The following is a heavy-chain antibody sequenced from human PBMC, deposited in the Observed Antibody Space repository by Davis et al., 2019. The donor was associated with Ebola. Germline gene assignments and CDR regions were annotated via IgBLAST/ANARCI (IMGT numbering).Heavy chain of an antibody. D-gene: IGHD3-3*01. CDR1: GYSITSNYY. CDR3: ARVYDFWSGYYLGYDAFDI. J-gene: IGHJ3*02. CDR2: MSHGGST. V-gene: IGHV4-38-2*02. Sequence: SETLSLTCSVSGYSITSNYYWGWIRQPPGKGLEWIGTMSHGGSTYYSPSLKSRVTISVDTSKNQFSLKLSSVTAADTAVYYCARVYDFWSGYYLGYDAFDIWGQGTMVTSLQ.